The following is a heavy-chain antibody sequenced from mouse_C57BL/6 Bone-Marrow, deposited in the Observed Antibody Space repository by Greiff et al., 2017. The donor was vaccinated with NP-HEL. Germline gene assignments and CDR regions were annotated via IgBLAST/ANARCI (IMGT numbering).Heavy chain of an antibody. D-gene: IGHD3-3*01. CDR3: ARHGTLYWYFDV. CDR2: IHPNSGST. V-gene: IGHV1-64*01. Sequence: VQLKQPGAELVKPGASVKLSCKASGYTFTSYWMHWVKQRPGQGLEWIGMIHPNSGSTNYNEKFKSKATLTVDKSSSTVYMELSRLTSEDSAVYFCARHGTLYWYFDVWGTGTTVTVSS. CDR1: GYTFTSYW. J-gene: IGHJ1*03.